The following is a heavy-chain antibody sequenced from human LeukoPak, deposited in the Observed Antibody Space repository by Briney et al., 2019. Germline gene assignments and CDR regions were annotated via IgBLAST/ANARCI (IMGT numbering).Heavy chain of an antibody. J-gene: IGHJ4*02. D-gene: IGHD7-27*01. CDR3: ARDLNWGQVDY. V-gene: IGHV3-74*01. Sequence: PGGSLRLSCAASGFTFSGHWVYWLRQAPGKGLAWVSRINGDGSATNYAGSMKGRFTISRDNARNIVYLQMNSLREDDTAVYYCARDLNWGQVDYWGQGTLVTVSS. CDR2: INGDGSAT. CDR1: GFTFSGHW.